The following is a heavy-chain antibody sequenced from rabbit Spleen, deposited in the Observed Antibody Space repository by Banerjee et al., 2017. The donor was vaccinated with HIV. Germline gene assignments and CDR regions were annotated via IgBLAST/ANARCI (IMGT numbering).Heavy chain of an antibody. CDR1: GFSFSSSYW. V-gene: IGHV1S45*01. J-gene: IGHJ6*01. CDR2: IDTGSSGFT. D-gene: IGHD1-1*01. CDR3: ARDTSSSFSSYGMDL. Sequence: EESGGDLVKPEGSLTLTCTASGFSFSSSYWICWVRQAPGKGLEWIACIDTGSSGFTYFATWAKGRFTISKTSSTTVTLQMTRLTAADTATYFCARDTSSSFSSYGMDLWGPGTLVTVS.